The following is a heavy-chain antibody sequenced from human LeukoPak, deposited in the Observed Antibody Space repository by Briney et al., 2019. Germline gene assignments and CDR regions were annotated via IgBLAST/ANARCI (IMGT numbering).Heavy chain of an antibody. CDR1: GFTFSSYG. D-gene: IGHD1-26*01. J-gene: IGHJ6*02. Sequence: GRSLRLSCAASGFTFSSYGMHWVRQAPGKGLEWAAVISYDGSNKYYADSVKGRFTISRDNSKNTLYLQMNSLRAEDTAVYYCAKPGSPHTYYYYYGMDVWGQGTTVTVSS. V-gene: IGHV3-30*18. CDR2: ISYDGSNK. CDR3: AKPGSPHTYYYYYGMDV.